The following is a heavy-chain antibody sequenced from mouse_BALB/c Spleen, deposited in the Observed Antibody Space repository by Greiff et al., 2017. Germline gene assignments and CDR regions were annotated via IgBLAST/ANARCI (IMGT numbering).Heavy chain of an antibody. CDR2: IRSKSNNYAT. Sequence: EVQLVESGGGLVQPKGSLKLSCAASGFTFNTYAMNWVRQAPGKGLEWVARIRSKSNNYATYYADSVKDRFTISRDDSQSMLYLQMNNLKTEDTAMYYCVASYGYGFAYWGQGTLVTVSA. J-gene: IGHJ3*01. D-gene: IGHD2-2*01. CDR1: GFTFNTYA. CDR3: VASYGYGFAY. V-gene: IGHV10-1*02.